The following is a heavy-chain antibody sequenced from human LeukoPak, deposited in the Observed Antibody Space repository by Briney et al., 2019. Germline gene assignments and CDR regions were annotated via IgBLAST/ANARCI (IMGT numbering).Heavy chain of an antibody. D-gene: IGHD3/OR15-3a*01. CDR2: MNPNSGDT. Sequence: ASVKVSCKGSGYTFSGYYMHWVRQAPGQGLEWMGWMNPNSGDTNYAQKFQGRVTMTRDTSINTAYLELSSLRSDDAAVYFCSRTLNFGMENFDALGIWGQGTMVSVSS. J-gene: IGHJ3*02. CDR3: SRTLNFGMENFDALGI. V-gene: IGHV1-2*02. CDR1: GYTFSGYY.